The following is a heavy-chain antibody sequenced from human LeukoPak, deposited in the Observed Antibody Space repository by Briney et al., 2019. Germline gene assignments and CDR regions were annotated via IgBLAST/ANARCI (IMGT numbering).Heavy chain of an antibody. CDR1: GYTFTSYD. CDR3: ARVPYSYHYYYYGMDV. D-gene: IGHD3-16*02. CDR2: MNPNSGNT. V-gene: IGHV1-8*01. J-gene: IGHJ6*02. Sequence: GASVKVSCKASGYTFTSYDINWVRQATGQGLEWMGWMNPNSGNTGYAQKFQGRVTMTRNTSISTAYMELSSLRSEDTAVYYCARVPYSYHYYYYGMDVWGQGTTVTVSS.